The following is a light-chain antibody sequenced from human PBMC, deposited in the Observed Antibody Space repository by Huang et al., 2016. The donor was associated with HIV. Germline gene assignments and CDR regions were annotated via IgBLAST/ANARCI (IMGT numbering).Light chain of an antibody. CDR3: QQYGSSYT. J-gene: IGKJ2*01. Sequence: EIVLTQSPGTLSLSPGERATLSCRASQSVSSSYLAWYQQRPGQAPRLVIYGTSNRATGIPDRFSGSGSGTDFTLTISRLEPEDFAVYYCQQYGSSYTFGQGTKLEIK. CDR1: QSVSSSY. CDR2: GTS. V-gene: IGKV3-20*01.